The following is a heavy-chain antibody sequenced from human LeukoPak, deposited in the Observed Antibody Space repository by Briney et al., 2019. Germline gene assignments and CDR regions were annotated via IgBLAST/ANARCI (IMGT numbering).Heavy chain of an antibody. CDR2: ISWNSGSI. V-gene: IGHV3-9*01. Sequence: SLRLSCAASGFTFDDYAMHWVRQAPGKGLEWVSGISWNSGSIGYADSVKGRFTISRDNAKNSLYLQINSLRAEDTALYYCAKDKDYYDSSGFIDYWGQGTLVTVSS. CDR3: AKDKDYYDSSGFIDY. D-gene: IGHD3-22*01. CDR1: GFTFDDYA. J-gene: IGHJ4*02.